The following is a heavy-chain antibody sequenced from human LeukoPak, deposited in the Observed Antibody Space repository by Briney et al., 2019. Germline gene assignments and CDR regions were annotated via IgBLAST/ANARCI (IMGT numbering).Heavy chain of an antibody. CDR3: ARSQVLGAFDI. CDR1: GGSISSYY. Sequence: SETLSLTCTVSGGSISSYYWSWIRQPPGKGLEWIGYIYYSGSTNYNPSLKSRVTISVDTSKNQFSLKLSSVTAADTAVYYCARSQVLGAFDIWGQGTMVTVSS. V-gene: IGHV4-59*01. CDR2: IYYSGST. J-gene: IGHJ3*02. D-gene: IGHD3-16*01.